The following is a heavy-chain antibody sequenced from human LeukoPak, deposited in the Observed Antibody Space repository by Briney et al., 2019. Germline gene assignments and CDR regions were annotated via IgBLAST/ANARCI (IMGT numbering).Heavy chain of an antibody. Sequence: SQTLSLTCAISGDSFSSDSAAWNWIRQSPSRGLEWLARTYFRSKWYYDYALAVKGRITINPDTSKNQFSQQLNSVTPEDTAVYFCARDPVGGSTIFDSWGQGTLVTVSS. J-gene: IGHJ4*02. V-gene: IGHV6-1*01. CDR1: GDSFSSDSAA. CDR2: TYFRSKWYY. D-gene: IGHD1-26*01. CDR3: ARDPVGGSTIFDS.